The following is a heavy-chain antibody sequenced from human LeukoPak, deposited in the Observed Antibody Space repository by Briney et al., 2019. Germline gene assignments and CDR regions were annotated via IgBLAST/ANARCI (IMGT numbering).Heavy chain of an antibody. V-gene: IGHV4-4*07. J-gene: IGHJ2*01. CDR3: ARDANGGWYSDWFFDL. Sequence: SETLSLTCTVSGGSFTSEHWNWVRQTAGKGLEWLGRVDSRGNANYNPSLRSRVALSADTSKNQFFLRLNSVTAADTAVYYCARDANGGWYSDWFFDLWGRGTLVTVSS. CDR1: GGSFTSEH. CDR2: VDSRGNA. D-gene: IGHD6-19*01.